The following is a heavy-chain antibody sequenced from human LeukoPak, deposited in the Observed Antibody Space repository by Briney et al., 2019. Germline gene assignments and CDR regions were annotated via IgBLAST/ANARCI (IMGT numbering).Heavy chain of an antibody. Sequence: GGSLRLSCAASGFSISSYAMHWVRLTPGKGLEWVGVISYDGSYKYYADSVKGRFTISRDNSKNTLYLQMNSLGTEDTALYYCARDTGDLDYWGQGALVTVSS. CDR2: ISYDGSYK. V-gene: IGHV3-30*04. D-gene: IGHD7-27*01. J-gene: IGHJ4*02. CDR1: GFSISSYA. CDR3: ARDTGDLDY.